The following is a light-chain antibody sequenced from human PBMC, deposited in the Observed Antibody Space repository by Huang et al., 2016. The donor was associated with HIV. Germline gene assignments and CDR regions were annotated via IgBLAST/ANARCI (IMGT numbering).Light chain of an antibody. CDR3: QQRSNWLLT. J-gene: IGKJ4*01. CDR2: DAS. V-gene: IGKV3-11*01. CDR1: QSVSSY. Sequence: EIVLTQSPATLSLSPGERATLPCRASQSVSSYLAWYQQKPVQAPRLLIYDASNRATGIPARFSGTRSGTDFILTISSLEPEDFAVYYCQQRSNWLLTFGGGTKVEIK.